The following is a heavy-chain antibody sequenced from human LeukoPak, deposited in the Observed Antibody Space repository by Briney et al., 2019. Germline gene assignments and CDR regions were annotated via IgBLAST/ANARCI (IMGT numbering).Heavy chain of an antibody. J-gene: IGHJ4*02. CDR1: GFTFSSYA. D-gene: IGHD4-17*01. CDR3: ARHDYGDPLDY. V-gene: IGHV3-48*04. Sequence: PGGSLRLSCAASGFTFSSYAMNWVRQAPGKGLEWVSYISSSGSTIYYADSVKGRFTISRDNAKNSLYLQMNSLRAEDTAVYYCARHDYGDPLDYWGQGTLVTVSS. CDR2: ISSSGSTI.